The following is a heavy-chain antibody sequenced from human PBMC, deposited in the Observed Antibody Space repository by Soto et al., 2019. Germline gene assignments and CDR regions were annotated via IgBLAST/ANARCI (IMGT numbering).Heavy chain of an antibody. CDR3: ARDDIPGRAVAIYGMDI. CDR2: IWYDGSNE. V-gene: IGHV3-33*01. J-gene: IGHJ6*02. Sequence: GGSLRLSCAASGFTFSNYGMHWVRQAPGKGLEWVAVIWYDGSNEYYADSVKGRFTISRDNSKNTLYLQMNSLRAEDTAVYYCARDDIPGRAVAIYGMDIWGQGTTVTVSS. D-gene: IGHD6-19*01. CDR1: GFTFSNYG.